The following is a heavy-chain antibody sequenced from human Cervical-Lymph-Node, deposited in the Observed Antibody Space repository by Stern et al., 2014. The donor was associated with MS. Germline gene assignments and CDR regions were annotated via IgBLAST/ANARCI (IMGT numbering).Heavy chain of an antibody. D-gene: IGHD1-14*01. V-gene: IGHV5-51*01. J-gene: IGHJ4*02. CDR2: IYPGASKP. Sequence: EVQLVESGAELIRPGESLKISCKGSGFKFSIYWIAWVRQMPGKGLEWMGIIYPGASKPRYSPTFKGQVTRSPDKSTSTAYLQWSSLNASDTAMYFCARQTTAWASDVWGQGTLVTVSS. CDR1: GFKFSIYW. CDR3: ARQTTAWASDV.